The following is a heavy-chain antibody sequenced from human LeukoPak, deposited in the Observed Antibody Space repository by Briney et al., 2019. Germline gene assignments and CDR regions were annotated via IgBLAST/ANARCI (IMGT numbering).Heavy chain of an antibody. CDR2: INPSGGTT. J-gene: IGHJ5*02. Sequence: EASVKVSCKASGYTFTSYYMHWVRQAPGQGLEWMGIINPSGGTTTYAQKFQGRVTMTRDTSTSTVYMELSSLRSEDTAVYYCARDRCSSTSCYVEGPSDSYNWFDPWGQGTLVTVSS. D-gene: IGHD2-2*01. CDR3: ARDRCSSTSCYVEGPSDSYNWFDP. CDR1: GYTFTSYY. V-gene: IGHV1-46*01.